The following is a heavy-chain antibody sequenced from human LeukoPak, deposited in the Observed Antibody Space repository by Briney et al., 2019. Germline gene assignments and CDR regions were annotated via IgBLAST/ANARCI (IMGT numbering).Heavy chain of an antibody. CDR1: GGSISSSSYY. J-gene: IGHJ5*02. V-gene: IGHV4-39*01. CDR2: IYYTGST. Sequence: TSETLSLTCTVSGGSISSSSYYWGWIRQPPGRGLEWIGSIYYTGSTYYNPSLKSRVTISVDTSKNQFSLKLSSVTAADTAVYYCARRDYSRTAFDPWGQGTLVTVSS. CDR3: ARRDYSRTAFDP. D-gene: IGHD2-21*01.